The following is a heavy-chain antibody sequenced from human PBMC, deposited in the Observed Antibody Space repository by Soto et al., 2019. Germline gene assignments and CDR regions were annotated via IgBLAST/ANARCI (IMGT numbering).Heavy chain of an antibody. V-gene: IGHV4-30-4*01. J-gene: IGHJ4*02. D-gene: IGHD1-26*01. Sequence: SETLSLTCTVSGDSISSGNNYWSWIRQPPGKGLEWVGYIYYSGSTYYSPSLKSRATISLETSKNQFSLKLTSVTAADTAVYYCASHSGSHPLFDYWGQGALVTVSS. CDR1: GDSISSGNNY. CDR3: ASHSGSHPLFDY. CDR2: IYYSGST.